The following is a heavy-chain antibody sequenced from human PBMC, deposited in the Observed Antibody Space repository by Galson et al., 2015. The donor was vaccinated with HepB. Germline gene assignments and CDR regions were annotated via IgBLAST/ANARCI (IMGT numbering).Heavy chain of an antibody. CDR3: ARAALAYCGGDCYWVY. Sequence: QSGAEVKKPGESLKISCKGSGYSFTSYWIGWVRQMPGKGLEWMGIIYPGDSDTRYSPSFQGQVTISADKSISTAYLQWSSLKASDTAMYYCARAALAYCGGDCYWVYWGQGTLVTVSS. V-gene: IGHV5-51*01. CDR2: IYPGDSDT. D-gene: IGHD2-21*02. J-gene: IGHJ4*02. CDR1: GYSFTSYW.